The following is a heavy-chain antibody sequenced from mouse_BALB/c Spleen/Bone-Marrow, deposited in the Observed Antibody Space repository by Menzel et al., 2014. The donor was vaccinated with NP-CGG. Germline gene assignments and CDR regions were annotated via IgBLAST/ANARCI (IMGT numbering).Heavy chain of an antibody. CDR3: ARSYDYDGNYAMDY. CDR1: GYTFTSYY. D-gene: IGHD2-4*01. CDR2: IYPGNVNT. J-gene: IGHJ4*01. Sequence: SGPELVKPGASVRISCKASGYTFTSYYIHWVKQRPGQGLEWIGWIYPGNVNTKYNEKFKGKATLTADKSSSTAYMQVSSLTSEDSAVYFCARSYDYDGNYAMDYWCQGTSVTVSS. V-gene: IGHV1S56*01.